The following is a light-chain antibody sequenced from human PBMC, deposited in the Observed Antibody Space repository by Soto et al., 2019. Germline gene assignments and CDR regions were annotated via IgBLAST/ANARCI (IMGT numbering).Light chain of an antibody. CDR2: EVS. J-gene: IGLJ1*01. CDR1: RDDVGGYNY. Sequence: QSVLTQPPSASGSPGQSVTISCTGTRDDVGGYNYVSWFQHHPGKAPKLMIYEVSNRPSGVSNRFSGSKSGNTASLTISGLQAEEEADYYCSSYTSSSTYVLGTGTKVTVL. V-gene: IGLV2-14*01. CDR3: SSYTSSSTYV.